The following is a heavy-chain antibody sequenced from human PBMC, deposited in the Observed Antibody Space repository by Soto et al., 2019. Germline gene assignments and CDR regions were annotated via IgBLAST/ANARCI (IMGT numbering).Heavy chain of an antibody. D-gene: IGHD4-17*01. J-gene: IGHJ4*02. V-gene: IGHV4-61*08. Sequence: SETLSLTCTVSGGSISSGGYYWSWIRQPPVKGLEWIGYIYYSGGTNYNPSLKSRVTISVATSKNQFSLKLSSVTAADTAVYYCARRYGDYFDFWGQGTLVTVSS. CDR3: ARRYGDYFDF. CDR1: GGSISSGGYY. CDR2: IYYSGGT.